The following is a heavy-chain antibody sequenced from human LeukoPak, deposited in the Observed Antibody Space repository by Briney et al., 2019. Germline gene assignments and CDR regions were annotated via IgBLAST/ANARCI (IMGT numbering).Heavy chain of an antibody. CDR3: ARMVRGKLERRYFDY. V-gene: IGHV2-26*01. J-gene: IGHJ4*02. CDR1: GFSLSNARMG. Sequence: SGPTLLHPTETLTLTCTVSGFSLSNARMGVSWIRQPPGKALEWLAHIFSNDEKSYSTSLKSRLTISKDTSKSQVVLTMTNMDPVDTATYYCARMVRGKLERRYFDYWGQGTLVTVSS. CDR2: IFSNDEK. D-gene: IGHD1-1*01.